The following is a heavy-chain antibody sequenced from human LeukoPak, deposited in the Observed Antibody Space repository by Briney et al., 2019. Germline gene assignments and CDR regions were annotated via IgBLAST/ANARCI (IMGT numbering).Heavy chain of an antibody. CDR2: IYYSGST. D-gene: IGHD2-15*01. CDR1: GGSISSSSYY. CDR3: ARLGLYCSGGSCGDY. Sequence: PSETLSLTCTVSGGSISSSSYYWGWIRQPPGKGLEWIGSIYYSGSTYYNPSLKSRVTISVDTSKNQFSLTLSSVTAADTAVYYCARLGLYCSGGSCGDYWGQGTLVTVSS. J-gene: IGHJ4*02. V-gene: IGHV4-39*01.